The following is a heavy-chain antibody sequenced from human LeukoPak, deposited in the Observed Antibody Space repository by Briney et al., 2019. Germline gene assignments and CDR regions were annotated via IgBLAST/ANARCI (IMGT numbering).Heavy chain of an antibody. Sequence: GGSLRLSWAASGLTFSSYGMNWVRQAPGKGLEWVAVIWYDGSNKYYADSVKGRFTISRDNSKNTLYLQMNSLRAEDTAVYYCARDHGLAPGSYFDYWGQGTLVTVSS. V-gene: IGHV3-33*01. CDR3: ARDHGLAPGSYFDY. D-gene: IGHD2-15*01. J-gene: IGHJ4*02. CDR2: IWYDGSNK. CDR1: GLTFSSYG.